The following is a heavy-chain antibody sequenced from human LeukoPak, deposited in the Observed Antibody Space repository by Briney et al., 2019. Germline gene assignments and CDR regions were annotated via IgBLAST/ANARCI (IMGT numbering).Heavy chain of an antibody. CDR3: AREGCSSTSCYDY. J-gene: IGHJ4*02. CDR2: VSSSASTI. V-gene: IGHV3-48*03. D-gene: IGHD2-2*01. CDR1: GFTFSGYE. Sequence: GGSLRLSCAASGFTFSGYEMNWVRQAPGKGLEWVSYVSSSASTIYYADSVKGRLTISRDNAKNSLYLQMNSLRAEDTAVYYCAREGCSSTSCYDYWGQGTLVTVSS.